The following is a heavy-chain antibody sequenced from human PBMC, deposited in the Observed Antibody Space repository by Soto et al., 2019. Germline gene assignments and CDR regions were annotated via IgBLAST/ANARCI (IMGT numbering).Heavy chain of an antibody. CDR3: GRVVEGATRHTDLDS. V-gene: IGHV4-34*01. Sequence: SETLSLTCAVYGESFSGYYWSWIRQPPGKGLEFIGTVYYSGGAHYNSSLKSRVTISVDTANNQVSLRMRSLTAADTAVYYCGRVVEGATRHTDLDSWGQGTLVTVSS. CDR2: VYYSGGA. CDR1: GESFSGYY. J-gene: IGHJ5*01. D-gene: IGHD2-21*01.